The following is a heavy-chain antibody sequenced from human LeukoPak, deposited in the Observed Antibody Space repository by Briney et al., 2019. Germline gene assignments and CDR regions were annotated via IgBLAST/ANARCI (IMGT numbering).Heavy chain of an antibody. CDR2: IYYSGST. V-gene: IGHV4-59*11. Sequence: SETLSLTCTVSGGSISSHYRSWIRQPPGKVLEWIGDIYYSGSTNYNPSLKSRVTISVDTSKNQFSLKLSSVTAADTAVYYCARLHPAAAGTEDPNFDYWGQGTLVTVSS. CDR3: ARLHPAAAGTEDPNFDY. J-gene: IGHJ4*02. CDR1: GGSISSHY. D-gene: IGHD6-13*01.